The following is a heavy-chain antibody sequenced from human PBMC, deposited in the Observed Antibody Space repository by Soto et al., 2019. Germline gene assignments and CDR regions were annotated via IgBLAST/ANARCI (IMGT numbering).Heavy chain of an antibody. J-gene: IGHJ4*02. CDR3: ARRGPDKVLDY. CDR1: GFTFSSHG. Sequence: QVQLVESGGGVVQPGRSLRVSCAASGFTFSSHGMHWVRQAPGKGLEWVAVIWYDGSNKYYGESVKGRFTISRDNSKNTVDLQMNSLRAEDTAIYYCARRGPDKVLDYWGQGTLVTVSS. CDR2: IWYDGSNK. V-gene: IGHV3-33*01.